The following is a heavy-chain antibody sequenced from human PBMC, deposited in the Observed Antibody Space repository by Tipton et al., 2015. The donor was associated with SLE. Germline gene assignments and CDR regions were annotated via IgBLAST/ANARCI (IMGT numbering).Heavy chain of an antibody. D-gene: IGHD3-10*01. Sequence: TLSLTCTVSGDSISISSHFWGWIRQPPEKGLEWIGSIYYSGNTYYNPSLKSRVSVSIDSSKNQFSLRLSSVTAADTAVYYCASGFGELLIPQYWGQGALVTVSS. CDR3: ASGFGELLIPQY. J-gene: IGHJ4*02. CDR1: GDSISISSHF. CDR2: IYYSGNT. V-gene: IGHV4-39*01.